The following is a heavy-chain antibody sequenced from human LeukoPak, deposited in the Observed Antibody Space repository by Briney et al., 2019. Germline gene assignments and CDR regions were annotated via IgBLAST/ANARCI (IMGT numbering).Heavy chain of an antibody. CDR1: GYSFTSHY. CDR3: ARDNSVGDIAWWFDP. D-gene: IGHD3-16*02. Sequence: ASVTVSCKASGYSFTSHYMHWVRRAPGQGLEWMGLINPSGSSTLYAQKFQGRVTMTRDMSTTTDYMELSSLRSEDTAVYYCARDNSVGDIAWWFDPWGQGTLVTVSS. V-gene: IGHV1-46*01. J-gene: IGHJ5*02. CDR2: INPSGSST.